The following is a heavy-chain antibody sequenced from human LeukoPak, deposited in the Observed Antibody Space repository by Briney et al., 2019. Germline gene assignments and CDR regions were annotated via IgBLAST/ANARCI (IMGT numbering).Heavy chain of an antibody. J-gene: IGHJ4*02. D-gene: IGHD5-12*01. CDR3: ARGRGVATTNIDY. V-gene: IGHV4-34*01. CDR1: GGSFSGYY. Sequence: SETLSLTCAVYGGSFSGYYWSWIRQPPGKGLEWIGEINHSGSTNYNPSLKSRVTISVDTSKNHFSLKLSSVTAADTAVYYCARGRGVATTNIDYWGQGTLVTVS. CDR2: INHSGST.